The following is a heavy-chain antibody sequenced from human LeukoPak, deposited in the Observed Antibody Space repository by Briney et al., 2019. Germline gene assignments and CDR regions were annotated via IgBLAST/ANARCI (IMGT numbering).Heavy chain of an antibody. J-gene: IGHJ4*02. CDR2: IYTSGST. V-gene: IGHV4-61*02. D-gene: IGHD1/OR15-1a*01. CDR3: AREGGGLRSKTTFDY. Sequence: PSETLSLTCTVSGGSIRSGSYYWSWIRQPAGKGLEWIGRIYTSGSTNYNPSLKSRVTISVDTSKNQFSLKLSSVTAADTAVYYCAREGGGLRSKTTFDYWGQGTLVTVSS. CDR1: GGSIRSGSYY.